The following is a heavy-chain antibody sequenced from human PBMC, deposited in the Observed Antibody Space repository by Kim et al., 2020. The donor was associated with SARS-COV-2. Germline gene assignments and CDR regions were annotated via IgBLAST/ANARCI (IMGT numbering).Heavy chain of an antibody. V-gene: IGHV3-30*04. Sequence: GVSLRLSCAASGFSFSNYAMHWVRQAAGKGPEWVAVISDDGSNIYYAESVKGRFTFSRDNSKNTLYLQMNYLRPEDTAVYYCARVSGYSGFNYGPCYFDFWGQGTLVAVSS. D-gene: IGHD5-12*01. J-gene: IGHJ4*03. CDR1: GFSFSNYA. CDR2: ISDDGSNI. CDR3: ARVSGYSGFNYGPCYFDF.